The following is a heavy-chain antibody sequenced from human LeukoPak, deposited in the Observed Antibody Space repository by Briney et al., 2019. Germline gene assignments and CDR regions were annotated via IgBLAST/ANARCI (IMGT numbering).Heavy chain of an antibody. CDR2: ISYGGSNK. CDR1: GFTFSDYN. CDR3: AKVRWDNSGWYYLDN. V-gene: IGHV3-30*18. Sequence: GGSLRLSCAASGFTFSDYNMHWVRQAPGKGLEWVAVISYGGSNKYYADSVKGRFTISRDNSKNTLYLQMNSLTDEDTAVYYCAKVRWDNSGWYYLDNWGQGTLVTVSS. J-gene: IGHJ4*02. D-gene: IGHD6-19*01.